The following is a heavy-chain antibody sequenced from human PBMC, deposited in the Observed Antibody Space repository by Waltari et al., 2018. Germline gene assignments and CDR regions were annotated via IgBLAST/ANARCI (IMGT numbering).Heavy chain of an antibody. CDR2: ISSSSSYI. J-gene: IGHJ4*02. CDR3: ARELLGATAPFDY. V-gene: IGHV3-21*01. CDR1: GFTFSSYS. Sequence: EVQLVESGGGLVKPGGSLRLSCAASGFTFSSYSMNWVRQAPGKGREWVSSISSSSSYIYYADSVKGRFTISRDNAKNSLYLQMNSLRAEDTAVYYCARELLGATAPFDYWGQGTLVTVSS. D-gene: IGHD1-26*01.